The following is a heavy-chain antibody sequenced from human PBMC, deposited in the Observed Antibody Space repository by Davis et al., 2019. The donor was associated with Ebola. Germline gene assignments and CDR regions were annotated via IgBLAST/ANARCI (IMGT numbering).Heavy chain of an antibody. CDR3: ARGHSYGSMVYGMDV. D-gene: IGHD5-18*01. CDR1: GGSLSSSSYY. Sequence: SETLSLTCTVSGGSLSSSSYYWGWIRQPPGKGLEWIANIYSSGSTYYNPSLKSRVTISVDTSKNQFSLKLSSVTAADTAMYYCARGHSYGSMVYGMDVWGQGTTVTVSS. J-gene: IGHJ6*02. CDR2: IYSSGST. V-gene: IGHV4-39*01.